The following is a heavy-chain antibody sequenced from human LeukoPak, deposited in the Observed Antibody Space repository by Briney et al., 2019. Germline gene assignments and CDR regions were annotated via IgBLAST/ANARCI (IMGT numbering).Heavy chain of an antibody. V-gene: IGHV3-30*01. D-gene: IGHD5-18*01. Sequence: PGGSLRLSCAASGFTFSSYAMSWVRQAPGKGLKWAAVISYDGSNKFYADSVKGRFTISRDNSKNTLFLQMNSLRAEDTAVYYCARDRSQRAYSYGPDGEWGQGTLVTVSS. CDR1: GFTFSSYA. CDR2: ISYDGSNK. CDR3: ARDRSQRAYSYGPDGE. J-gene: IGHJ4*02.